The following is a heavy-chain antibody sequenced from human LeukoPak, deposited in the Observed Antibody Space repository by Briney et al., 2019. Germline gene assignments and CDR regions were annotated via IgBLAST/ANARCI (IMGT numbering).Heavy chain of an antibody. CDR3: SKAPCADSSACSPDY. J-gene: IGHJ4*02. CDR1: GFTFDDYA. D-gene: IGHD3-22*01. CDR2: ISWNSGSI. V-gene: IGHV3-9*01. Sequence: GGSLRLSCAASGFTFDDYAMHWVRQAPGKGLEWVSGISWNSGSIGYADSVKGRFTISRDNAKNSLYLQMNSLRTEDSAFYYCSKAPCADSSACSPDYWGQGTLVTVSS.